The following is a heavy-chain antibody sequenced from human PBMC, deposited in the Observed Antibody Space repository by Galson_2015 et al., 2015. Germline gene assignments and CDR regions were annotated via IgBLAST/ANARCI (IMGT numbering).Heavy chain of an antibody. Sequence: SLRLSCAASGFTFSSYAMHWVRQAPGKGLEWVAVISYDGSNKYYADSVKGRFTISRDNSKNTLYLQMNSLRAEDTAVYYCARGPCSSSSCDFDYWGQGTLVTVSS. D-gene: IGHD2-2*01. CDR3: ARGPCSSSSCDFDY. CDR2: ISYDGSNK. V-gene: IGHV3-30-3*01. J-gene: IGHJ4*02. CDR1: GFTFSSYA.